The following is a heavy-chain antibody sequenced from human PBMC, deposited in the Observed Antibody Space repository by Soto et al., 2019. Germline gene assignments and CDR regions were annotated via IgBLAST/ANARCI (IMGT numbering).Heavy chain of an antibody. Sequence: SETLSLTCTVSGGSISSYYWSWIRQPPGKGLEWIGYIYYSGSTNYNPSLKSRVTISVDTSKNQFSLKLSSVTAADTAVYYCARAGGYSYGYDPYYYYYMDVWGKGTTVTVSS. D-gene: IGHD5-18*01. CDR3: ARAGGYSYGYDPYYYYYMDV. J-gene: IGHJ6*03. CDR2: IYYSGST. CDR1: GGSISSYY. V-gene: IGHV4-59*08.